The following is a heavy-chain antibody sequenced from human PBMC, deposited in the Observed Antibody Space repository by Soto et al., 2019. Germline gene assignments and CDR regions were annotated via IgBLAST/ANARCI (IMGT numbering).Heavy chain of an antibody. Sequence: AWGSRRLSCAASGFTFCNGWMYWVRQGPGEGLGWVSYICSSGSTIYYADSVKGRFTISRDNAKNSLYLQMNSLRAEDTAVYYCARSGEDIVVVPAAIDDYYYYGMNVWGQGTTVTVSS. CDR1: GFTFCNGW. CDR2: ICSSGSTI. V-gene: IGHV3-11*01. CDR3: ARSGEDIVVVPAAIDDYYYYGMNV. J-gene: IGHJ6*02. D-gene: IGHD2-2*02.